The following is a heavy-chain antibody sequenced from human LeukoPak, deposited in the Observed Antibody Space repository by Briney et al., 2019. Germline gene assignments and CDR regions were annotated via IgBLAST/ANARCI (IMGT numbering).Heavy chain of an antibody. CDR3: ARPRLLYGSGPILV. J-gene: IGHJ4*02. CDR2: MSHSGYP. Sequence: SETLSLTCAVYGGSFSGYSWTWIRQPPGKGLEWIGEMSHSGYPNYNPSLKSRVAISVDTSKDQFSLNLTSVTAADTAVYYCARPRLLYGSGPILVWGQGNLVTVSS. D-gene: IGHD3-10*01. V-gene: IGHV4-34*01. CDR1: GGSFSGYS.